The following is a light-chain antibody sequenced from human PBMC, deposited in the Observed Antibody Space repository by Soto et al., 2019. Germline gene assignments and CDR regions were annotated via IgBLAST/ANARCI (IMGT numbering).Light chain of an antibody. CDR1: GSDVGAYNL. V-gene: IGLV2-23*02. CDR2: EVN. Sequence: QSVLTRAASVSGSPGQSITISCAGTGSDVGAYNLVSWYQQHPGKAPKPIICEVNTRPSGISNRFSGSKSGDTASLTISGLQAEDEADYFCCSYAGTVAYVFGTGTKVTVL. CDR3: CSYAGTVAYV. J-gene: IGLJ1*01.